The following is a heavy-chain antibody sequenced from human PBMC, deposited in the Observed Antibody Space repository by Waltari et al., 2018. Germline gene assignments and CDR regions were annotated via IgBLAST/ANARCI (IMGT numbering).Heavy chain of an antibody. CDR2: IHGSGRT. Sequence: QLQLQQSGPGLVKPSETLSLTCAVSGDSMTGGSWWSWVRQTPGKGLEWVGQIHGSGRTNYNPSLEGRVTISMDMSNNKFSLRVSSATAADTAVYYCARDRGRGMFLDSWGQGILVSVS. V-gene: IGHV4-4*02. J-gene: IGHJ4*02. D-gene: IGHD3-10*02. CDR1: GDSMTGGSW. CDR3: ARDRGRGMFLDS.